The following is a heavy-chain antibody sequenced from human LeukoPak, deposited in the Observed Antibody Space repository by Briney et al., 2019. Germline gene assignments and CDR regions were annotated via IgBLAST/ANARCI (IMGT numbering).Heavy chain of an antibody. CDR1: GFAFSSYA. Sequence: GGALRLSCAASGFAFSSYAMSWVRQAPGKGLEWVSTISSSGGSTYYADSVKGRFTVYRDNPKNTVSLQMNRLRAEDTAVYYCAKTSGTSRIFDFWGQGTLVTVSS. V-gene: IGHV3-23*01. CDR2: ISSSGGST. J-gene: IGHJ4*02. D-gene: IGHD2-2*01. CDR3: AKTSGTSRIFDF.